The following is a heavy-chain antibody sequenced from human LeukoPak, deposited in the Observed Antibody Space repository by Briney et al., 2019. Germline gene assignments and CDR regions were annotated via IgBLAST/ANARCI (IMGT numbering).Heavy chain of an antibody. D-gene: IGHD6-19*01. CDR3: ARVGPAGTGDY. CDR2: ISYDGSNK. V-gene: IGHV3-30-3*01. J-gene: IGHJ4*02. Sequence: GGSLRLSCAASGFTFSSYAMHWVRQAPGEGLEWVAVISYDGSNKYYADSVKGRFTISRDNSKNTLYLQMNSLRAEDTAVYYCARVGPAGTGDYWGQGTLVTVSS. CDR1: GFTFSSYA.